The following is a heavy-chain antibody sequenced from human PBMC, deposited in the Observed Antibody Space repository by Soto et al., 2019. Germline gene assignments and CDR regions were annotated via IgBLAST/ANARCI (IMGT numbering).Heavy chain of an antibody. Sequence: EVQLVESGGGLVQPGGSLRLSCAASGFTFSSYWMHWVRQAPGKGLVWVSRINSDGSSTTYADSVKGRFTISRDNAQNTLYLQMNSLRAEDTAAYYCARVETCSSTSCYSVFDYWGQGTLVTVSS. D-gene: IGHD2-2*01. V-gene: IGHV3-74*03. J-gene: IGHJ4*02. CDR2: INSDGSST. CDR3: ARVETCSSTSCYSVFDY. CDR1: GFTFSSYW.